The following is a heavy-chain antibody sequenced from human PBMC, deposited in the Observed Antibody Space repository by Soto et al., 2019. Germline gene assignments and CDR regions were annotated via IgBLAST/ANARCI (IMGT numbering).Heavy chain of an antibody. D-gene: IGHD6-13*01. CDR2: IYPGDSDT. CDR1: GYSFTSYC. CDR3: SILEYSSSTVRYYYYGMGV. V-gene: IGHV5-51*01. J-gene: IGHJ6*02. Sequence: GESLMISCNGSGYSFTSYCIGWVRPMPGKGLEWMGIIYPGDSDTRYSTSFQGQVTISADKTISTAYLQWSILKASDTANYYFSILEYSSSTVRYYYYGMGVWGQGTTVTVSS.